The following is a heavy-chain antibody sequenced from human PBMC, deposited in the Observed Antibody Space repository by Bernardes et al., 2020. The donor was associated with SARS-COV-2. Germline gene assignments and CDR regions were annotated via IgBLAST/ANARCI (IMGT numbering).Heavy chain of an antibody. CDR3: AIPYSTYYYQGLDV. CDR2: IFSVGNT. D-gene: IGHD2-15*01. Sequence: GGSLRLSCTAFGFSVSSAYMNWVRQAPGKGLEWVAGIFSVGNTYYPDSVKGRFTISRDNSKNTLYLQMNRLRTEDTAVYYCAIPYSTYYYQGLDVWGQGTTVTVSS. J-gene: IGHJ6*02. CDR1: GFSVSSAY. V-gene: IGHV3-66*02.